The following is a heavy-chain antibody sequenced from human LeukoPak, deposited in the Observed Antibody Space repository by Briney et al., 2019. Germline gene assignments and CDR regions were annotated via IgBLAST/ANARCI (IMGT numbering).Heavy chain of an antibody. J-gene: IGHJ5*02. CDR2: IYYSGST. CDR3: ARVGIVVVT. Sequence: PSETLSLTCTVSGGSISSSSYYWGWIRQPPGKGLEWIGSIYYSGSTYYNPSLKSRVTISVDTSKNQFSLKLSSVTAADTAVYYCARVGIVVVTWGQGTLVTVSS. CDR1: GGSISSSSYY. D-gene: IGHD3-22*01. V-gene: IGHV4-39*07.